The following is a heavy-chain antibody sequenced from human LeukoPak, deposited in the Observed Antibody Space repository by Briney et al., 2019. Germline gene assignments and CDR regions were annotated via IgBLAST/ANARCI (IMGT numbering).Heavy chain of an antibody. D-gene: IGHD1-26*01. J-gene: IGHJ5*02. CDR3: TSDLEPYSGSLS. V-gene: IGHV3-49*04. CDR1: GFTFGNYA. CDR2: IRSKTDGGTT. Sequence: GGSLRLSCTASGFTFGNYAMSWVRQAPGKGLEWVGFIRSKTDGGTTEYAASVKGRFTISRDDSKSIAYLQMNSLKTEDTAVYYCTSDLEPYSGSLSWGQEILVTVSS.